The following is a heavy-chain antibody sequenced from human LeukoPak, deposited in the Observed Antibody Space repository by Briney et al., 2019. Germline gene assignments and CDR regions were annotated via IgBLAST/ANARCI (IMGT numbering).Heavy chain of an antibody. J-gene: IGHJ4*02. Sequence: GGPLRLSCAASGFTFSNYNMNWVREAPGKGLEWVAVISYDGSNKYYADSVKGRFTISRDNSKNTLYLQMNSLRAEDTAVYYCAKDAARDEYYFDDWGQGTPVTVSS. CDR2: ISYDGSNK. D-gene: IGHD6-6*01. V-gene: IGHV3-30*18. CDR1: GFTFSNYN. CDR3: AKDAARDEYYFDD.